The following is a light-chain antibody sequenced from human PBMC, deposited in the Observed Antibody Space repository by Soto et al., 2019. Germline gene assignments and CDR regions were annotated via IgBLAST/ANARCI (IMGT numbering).Light chain of an antibody. J-gene: IGLJ1*01. Sequence: QSVLTQPASVSGSPGQSITISCTGTSSDVGDYKYVSWYQQHPDKAPKLMIYVVSNRPSGVSNRFSGSKSGNTASLTISGLQADDEADYYCASYTSSATPYVFGTGTKLTVL. V-gene: IGLV2-14*01. CDR1: SSDVGDYKY. CDR2: VVS. CDR3: ASYTSSATPYV.